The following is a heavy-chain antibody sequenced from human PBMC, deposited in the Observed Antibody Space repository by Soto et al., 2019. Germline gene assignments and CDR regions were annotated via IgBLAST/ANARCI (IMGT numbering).Heavy chain of an antibody. CDR1: GFSFNEAW. CDR3: TTGSVEGI. V-gene: IGHV3-15*07. CDR2: IRTSAGGGAT. Sequence: EVQLVESAGGLAKPGGSLRLSCVASGFSFNEAWMNWVRQAPGQGLEWVGRIRTSAGGGATNYAAPVQGRFTISRDDSKNTLYLHMNSLRPADTAIYYFTTGSVEGIWGQGTTVIVSS. D-gene: IGHD2-15*01. J-gene: IGHJ6*02.